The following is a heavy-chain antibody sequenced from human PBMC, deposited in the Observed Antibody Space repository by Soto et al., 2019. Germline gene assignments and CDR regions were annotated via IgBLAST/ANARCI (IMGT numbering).Heavy chain of an antibody. CDR3: ARVPGYSSSLHYMDV. V-gene: IGHV4-59*11. J-gene: IGHJ6*03. D-gene: IGHD6-13*01. Sequence: TSKTLSLSHTVSGASISSRYGRWLGRPPGKGLEWIGYIYYSGSTNYNPSLKSRVTISVDTSKNQFSLKLSSVTAADTAVYYCARVPGYSSSLHYMDVWGKGNTVT. CDR2: IYYSGST. CDR1: GASISSRY.